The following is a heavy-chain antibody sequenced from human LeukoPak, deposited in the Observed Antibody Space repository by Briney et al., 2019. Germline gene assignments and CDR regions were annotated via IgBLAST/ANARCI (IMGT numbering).Heavy chain of an antibody. CDR3: GGGWYFFDY. Sequence: PGGSLRLFCAASGFSFSTYGMHWVRHASGKGLEWVAVISYDGNNKYYADSVKGRFSISRDNSKSTLYLQMNSLRAEDTAVYFCGGGWYFFDYWGQGTLVTVSS. D-gene: IGHD6-19*01. J-gene: IGHJ4*02. V-gene: IGHV3-30*03. CDR1: GFSFSTYG. CDR2: ISYDGNNK.